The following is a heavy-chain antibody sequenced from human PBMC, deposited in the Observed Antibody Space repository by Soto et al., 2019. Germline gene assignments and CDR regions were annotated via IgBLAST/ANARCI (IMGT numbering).Heavy chain of an antibody. Sequence: GASVNVSCKASGYTFTSYYMHWVRQAPGQGLEWMGIINPSGGSTSYAQKFQGRVTMTRDTSTSTVYMELSSLRSEDTAVYYCARAYSSGWTDNPYYFDYWGQGTLVTVSS. CDR1: GYTFTSYY. D-gene: IGHD6-19*01. J-gene: IGHJ4*02. V-gene: IGHV1-46*01. CDR3: ARAYSSGWTDNPYYFDY. CDR2: INPSGGST.